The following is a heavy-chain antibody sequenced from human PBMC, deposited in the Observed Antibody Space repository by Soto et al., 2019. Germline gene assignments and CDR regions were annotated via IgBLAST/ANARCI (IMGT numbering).Heavy chain of an antibody. CDR1: GFTFSSYG. J-gene: IGHJ4*02. CDR2: ISYDGSNK. CDR3: AKEVLRCYFDY. Sequence: QVQLVESGGGVVQPGRSLRLSCAASGFTFSSYGMHWVRQAPGKGLEWVAVISYDGSNKYYADSVKGRFTISRDNSKNTLYLQMNSLRAEDTAVYYCAKEVLRCYFDYWGQGTLVTVSS. D-gene: IGHD2-8*01. V-gene: IGHV3-30*18.